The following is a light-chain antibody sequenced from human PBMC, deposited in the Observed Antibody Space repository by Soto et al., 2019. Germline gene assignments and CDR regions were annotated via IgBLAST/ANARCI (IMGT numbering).Light chain of an antibody. CDR2: SIS. J-gene: IGKJ2*01. CDR3: DQANTFPYT. Sequence: TQMTQSPSFVAASVGDRVTITCRACQGISSWLACDQHTPGKAPKLLISSISNLQTGVPSRFSCSESGTDVTLTISSLQPEGFATYYCDQANTFPYTLGKGTKLQI. V-gene: IGKV1-12*01. CDR1: QGISSW.